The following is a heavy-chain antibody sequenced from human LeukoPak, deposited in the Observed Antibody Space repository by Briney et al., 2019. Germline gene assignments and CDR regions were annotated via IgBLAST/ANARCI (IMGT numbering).Heavy chain of an antibody. CDR1: GYSFTGYY. CDR2: ISPYNGDT. J-gene: IGHJ4*02. Sequence: GASVKVSCKASGYSFTGYYIHWVRQAPGQGLDWMGWISPYNGDTNYAQKFQGRVTVTTDTSTSTVYMELRSLRSDDTAVYYCARDKSRYNYGYNYWGQGTLVTVSS. V-gene: IGHV1-18*01. CDR3: ARDKSRYNYGYNY. D-gene: IGHD5-18*01.